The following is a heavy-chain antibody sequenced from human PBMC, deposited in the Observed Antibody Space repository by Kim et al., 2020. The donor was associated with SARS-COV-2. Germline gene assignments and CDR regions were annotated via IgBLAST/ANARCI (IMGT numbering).Heavy chain of an antibody. CDR1: GYTFTSYA. V-gene: IGHV1-3*01. CDR2: INAGNGNT. CDR3: AREGGTYDSSGYHHAFDI. D-gene: IGHD3-22*01. J-gene: IGHJ3*02. Sequence: ASVKVSCKASGYTFTSYAMHWVRQAPGQRLEWMGWINAGNGNTKYSQKFQGRVTITRDTSASTAYMELSSLRSEDTAVYYCAREGGTYDSSGYHHAFDIWGQGTMVTVSS.